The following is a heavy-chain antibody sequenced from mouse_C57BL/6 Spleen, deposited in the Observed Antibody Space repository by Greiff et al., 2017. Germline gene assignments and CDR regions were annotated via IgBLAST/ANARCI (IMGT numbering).Heavy chain of an antibody. CDR2: INPNNGGT. Sequence: VQLQQSGPELVKPGASVKIPCKASGYTFTDYNMDWVKQSHGKSLEWIGDINPNNGGTIYNQKFKGKATLTVDKSSSTAYMELRSLTSEDTAVYYCASGDYGSSKTYYYAMDYWGQGTSVTVSS. J-gene: IGHJ4*01. V-gene: IGHV1-18*01. D-gene: IGHD1-1*01. CDR3: ASGDYGSSKTYYYAMDY. CDR1: GYTFTDYN.